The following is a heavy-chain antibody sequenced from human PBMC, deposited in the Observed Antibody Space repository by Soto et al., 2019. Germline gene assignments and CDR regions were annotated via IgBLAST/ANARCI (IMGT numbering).Heavy chain of an antibody. CDR2: INPNSGGT. V-gene: IGHV1-2*04. J-gene: IGHJ2*01. Sequence: QVQLVQSGAEVKKPGASVKVSCKASGYTFTGYYMHWVRQAPGQGLEWMGWINPNSGGTNYAQKFQGWVTMTRDTSISTAYMELSRLRSDDTAVYYCARTPLGVMIRWYFDLWGRGTLVTVSS. CDR3: ARTPLGVMIRWYFDL. D-gene: IGHD3-10*01. CDR1: GYTFTGYY.